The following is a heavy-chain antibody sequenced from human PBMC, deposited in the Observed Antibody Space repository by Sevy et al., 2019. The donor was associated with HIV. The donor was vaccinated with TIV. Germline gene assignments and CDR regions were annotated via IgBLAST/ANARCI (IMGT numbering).Heavy chain of an antibody. D-gene: IGHD2-8*01. CDR3: ARINCTNGVCFQGYYYYAMDV. J-gene: IGHJ6*02. Sequence: GGSLRLSCAASGFTFRSYSMNWVRQAPGKGLEWISSISTESTYIYYADSLKGRFTISRDNAKNSLFLQRNSLRAEDTAVYYCARINCTNGVCFQGYYYYAMDVWGQGTTVTVSS. V-gene: IGHV3-21*01. CDR2: ISTESTYI. CDR1: GFTFRSYS.